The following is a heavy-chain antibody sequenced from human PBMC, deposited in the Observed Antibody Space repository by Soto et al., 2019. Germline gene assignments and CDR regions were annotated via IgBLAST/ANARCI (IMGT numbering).Heavy chain of an antibody. CDR1: GFTFSSYG. Sequence: QVQLVESGGGVVQPGRSLRLSCAASGFTFSSYGMHWVRQAPGKGLEWVAVIWYDGSNKYYADSVKGRFTISRDNSKNTLYLQMNSLRAEDTVVYYCARDRYSSGWYDFDYWGQGTLVTVSS. V-gene: IGHV3-33*01. CDR3: ARDRYSSGWYDFDY. D-gene: IGHD6-19*01. J-gene: IGHJ4*02. CDR2: IWYDGSNK.